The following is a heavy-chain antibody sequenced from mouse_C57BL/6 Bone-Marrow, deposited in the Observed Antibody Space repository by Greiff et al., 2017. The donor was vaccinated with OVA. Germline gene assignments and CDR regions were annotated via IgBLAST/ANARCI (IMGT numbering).Heavy chain of an antibody. D-gene: IGHD4-1*01. Sequence: DVKLVESGGGLVKPGGSLKLSCAASGFTFSSYTMSWVRQTPEKRLEWVATISGGGGNTYYPDSVKGRFTISRDNAKNTLYLQMSSLRSEDTALYYCARQLGLYAMDYWGQGTSVTVSS. V-gene: IGHV5-9*01. CDR3: ARQLGLYAMDY. J-gene: IGHJ4*01. CDR1: GFTFSSYT. CDR2: ISGGGGNT.